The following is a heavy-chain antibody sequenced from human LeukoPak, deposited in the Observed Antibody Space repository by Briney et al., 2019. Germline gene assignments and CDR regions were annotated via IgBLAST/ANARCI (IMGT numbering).Heavy chain of an antibody. CDR1: GYTFTGYY. CDR3: ARSLSMVRGVNNWFDP. V-gene: IGHV1-2*02. Sequence: ASVKVSCKASGYTFTGYYMHWVRQAPGQGLEWMGWINPNSGGTNYAQKFQGRVTMTRDTSISTAYMELSRLRSDDTAVYYCARSLSMVRGVNNWFDPWGQGTLVTVSS. CDR2: INPNSGGT. D-gene: IGHD3-10*01. J-gene: IGHJ5*02.